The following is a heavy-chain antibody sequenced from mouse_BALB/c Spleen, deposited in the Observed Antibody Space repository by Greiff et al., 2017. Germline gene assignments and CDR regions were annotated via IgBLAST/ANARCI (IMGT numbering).Heavy chain of an antibody. V-gene: IGHV1S81*02. Sequence: QVQLQQPGAELVKPGASVKLSCKASGYTFTSYWMHWVKQRPGQGLEWIGEINPSNGRTNYNEKFKSKATLTVDKSSSTAYMQLSSLTSEDSAVYYCAREAGNWFAYWGQGTLVTVSA. J-gene: IGHJ3*01. CDR1: GYTFTSYW. D-gene: IGHD2-1*01. CDR3: AREAGNWFAY. CDR2: INPSNGRT.